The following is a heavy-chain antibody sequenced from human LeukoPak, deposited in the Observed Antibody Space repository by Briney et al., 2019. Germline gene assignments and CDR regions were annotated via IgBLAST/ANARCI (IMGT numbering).Heavy chain of an antibody. CDR1: GFTFSSYG. Sequence: GGSLRLSCAASGFTFSSYGMHWVRQAPGQGLEWVAVISYDGSNKYYADSVKGRFTISRDNSKNTLYLQMHSLRAEATAVYYCAKIPADTRGYYFDYWGQGHLVTVSS. D-gene: IGHD3-16*01. V-gene: IGHV3-30*18. CDR3: AKIPADTRGYYFDY. J-gene: IGHJ4*02. CDR2: ISYDGSNK.